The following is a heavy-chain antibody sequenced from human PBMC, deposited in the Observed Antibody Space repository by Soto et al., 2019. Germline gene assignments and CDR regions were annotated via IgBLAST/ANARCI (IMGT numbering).Heavy chain of an antibody. V-gene: IGHV1-8*01. CDR3: ARAKTIFGVVNRFCFDP. CDR1: GYTFTSYD. D-gene: IGHD3-3*01. CDR2: MNPNSGNT. J-gene: IGHJ5*02. Sequence: ASVKVSCKASGYTFTSYDINWVRQATGQGLEWMGWMNPNSGNTGYAQKFQGRVTMTRNTSISTAYMELSSLRSEDTAVYYCARAKTIFGVVNRFCFDPWGQGTLVTVS.